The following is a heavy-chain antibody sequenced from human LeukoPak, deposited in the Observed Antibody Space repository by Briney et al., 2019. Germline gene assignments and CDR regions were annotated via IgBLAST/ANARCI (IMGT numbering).Heavy chain of an antibody. CDR3: VRSGVLYGMDV. CDR1: GFTFSWYW. CDR2: IKGDGSEE. V-gene: IGHV3-7*01. D-gene: IGHD2-8*02. Sequence: GGSLRLSCAASGFTFSWYWMSWVRQAPGKGLEWVASIKGDGSEESTLDSVKGRFSIFRDNAKNSLNLQMNSLRAEDTALYYRVRSGVLYGMDVWGQGTTVTVSS. J-gene: IGHJ6*02.